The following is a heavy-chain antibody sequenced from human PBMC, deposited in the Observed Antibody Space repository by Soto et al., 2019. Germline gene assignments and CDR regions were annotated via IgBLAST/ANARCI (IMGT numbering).Heavy chain of an antibody. D-gene: IGHD6-13*01. Sequence: EVQLLESGGGLVQPGGSLRLSCAASGFTFSSYAMRWVRQAPGKWLEWVSAVSGSGGSTYYADSVKGRFTISRDNSKNTLYLQMNSLRAEDTAVYYCARREPGTYFDYWSQGTLVTVSS. V-gene: IGHV3-23*01. CDR1: GFTFSSYA. CDR3: ARREPGTYFDY. CDR2: VSGSGGST. J-gene: IGHJ4*02.